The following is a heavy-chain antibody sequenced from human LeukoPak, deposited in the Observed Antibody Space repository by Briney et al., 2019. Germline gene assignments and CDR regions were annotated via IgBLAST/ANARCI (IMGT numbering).Heavy chain of an antibody. Sequence: GGSLRLSCAASGFTFSSYEMNWVRQAPGKGLEWVSYISSSGSTIYYADSVKGRFTISRDNAKNSLYLQMNSLRAEDTAVYYCARETSTQYYYDSSGYYYIDYWGQGTLVTVSS. CDR3: ARETSTQYYYDSSGYYYIDY. V-gene: IGHV3-48*03. J-gene: IGHJ4*02. CDR2: ISSSGSTI. D-gene: IGHD3-22*01. CDR1: GFTFSSYE.